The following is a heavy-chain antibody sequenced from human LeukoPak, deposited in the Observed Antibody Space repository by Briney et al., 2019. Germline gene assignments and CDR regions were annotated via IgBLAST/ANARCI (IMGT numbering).Heavy chain of an antibody. CDR3: ARLPQTTNHYYYYMDV. CDR2: INHSGST. CDR1: GGSFSGYY. J-gene: IGHJ6*03. Sequence: SETLSLTCAVYGGSFSGYYWSWIRQPPGKGLEWIGEINHSGSTNYNPSLKSRVTISVDTSKNQFSLKLSSVTAADTAVYYCARLPQTTNHYYYYMDVWGKGTTVTVSS. D-gene: IGHD1-1*01. V-gene: IGHV4-34*01.